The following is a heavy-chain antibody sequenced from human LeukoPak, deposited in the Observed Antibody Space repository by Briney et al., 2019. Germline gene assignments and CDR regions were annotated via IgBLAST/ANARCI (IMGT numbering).Heavy chain of an antibody. Sequence: GGSLRLSCAASGFTFSSYSMNWVRQAPGRGLEWVSSTSSRSNYIYYADSVKGRFTISRDNSKNTLYLQMNSLRAEDTAVYYCARDGISLDYWGQGTLVTVSS. CDR2: TSSRSNYI. D-gene: IGHD2/OR15-2a*01. J-gene: IGHJ4*02. CDR1: GFTFSSYS. V-gene: IGHV3-21*01. CDR3: ARDGISLDY.